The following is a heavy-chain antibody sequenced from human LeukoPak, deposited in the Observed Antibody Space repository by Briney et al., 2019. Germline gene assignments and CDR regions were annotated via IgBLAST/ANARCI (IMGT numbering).Heavy chain of an antibody. CDR1: GYTFTGYY. CDR2: ISAYNGNT. J-gene: IGHJ4*02. Sequence: GASVKVSCKASGYTFTGYYMHWVRQAPGQGLEWMGWISAYNGNTNYAQKLQGRVTMTTDTSTSTAYMELRSLRSDDTAVYYCARSGELVYSDYWGQGTLVTVSS. D-gene: IGHD2-8*01. CDR3: ARSGELVYSDY. V-gene: IGHV1-18*04.